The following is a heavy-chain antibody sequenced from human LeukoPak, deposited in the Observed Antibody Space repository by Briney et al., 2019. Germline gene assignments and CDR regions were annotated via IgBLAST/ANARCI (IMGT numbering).Heavy chain of an antibody. CDR1: VGSFSDYY. D-gene: IGHD3-10*01. Sequence: PSETLSLTCAVDVGSFSDYYWSWIRQPPGKGLEWIGEINHSGSTNYNSSLKSRVTISVDTSKNQFSLKLSSVTAADTAVYYCARGYYGSGSHCCHMDVWGKGTTITVS. CDR2: INHSGST. V-gene: IGHV4-34*01. J-gene: IGHJ6*03. CDR3: ARGYYGSGSHCCHMDV.